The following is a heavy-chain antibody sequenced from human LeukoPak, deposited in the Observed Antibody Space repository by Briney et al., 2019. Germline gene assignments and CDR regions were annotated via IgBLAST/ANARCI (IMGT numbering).Heavy chain of an antibody. D-gene: IGHD6-13*01. CDR3: ARDGYSSTLYYFDY. CDR1: GFTFSSYA. J-gene: IGHJ4*02. Sequence: GRSLRLSCAASGFTFSSYAMHWVRQAPGKGLEYVSAISSNGGSTYYANSVKGRFTISRDNSKNTLYLQMGSLRAEDMAVYYCARDGYSSTLYYFDYWGQGTLVTVSS. CDR2: ISSNGGST. V-gene: IGHV3-64*01.